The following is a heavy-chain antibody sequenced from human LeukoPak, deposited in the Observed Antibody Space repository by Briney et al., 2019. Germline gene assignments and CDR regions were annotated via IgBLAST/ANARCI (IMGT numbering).Heavy chain of an antibody. D-gene: IGHD3-22*01. CDR3: AKDRWSTMIVVVAGFDP. V-gene: IGHV3-30*02. CDR2: IRYDGSNK. Sequence: PGGSLRLFCAASGFTFSSYGMHWVRQAPGKGLVWGAFIRYDGSNKYYADSVKGRFTISRDNSKNTLYLQMNSLRAEDTAVYYCAKDRWSTMIVVVAGFDPWGQGTLVTVSS. CDR1: GFTFSSYG. J-gene: IGHJ5*02.